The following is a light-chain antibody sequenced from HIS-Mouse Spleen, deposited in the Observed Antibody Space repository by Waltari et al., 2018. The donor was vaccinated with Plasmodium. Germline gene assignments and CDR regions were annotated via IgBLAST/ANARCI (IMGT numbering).Light chain of an antibody. CDR1: QSVSSH. J-gene: IGKJ2*01. CDR3: QQYNNWPPYT. Sequence: EIAMPQSPDTLSVSPGERATLPCRARQSVSSHLAWYQQNPGQAPRLLIYGASTRATGIPARFSGSGSGTEFTLTISSMQSEDFAVYYCQQYNNWPPYTFGQGTKLEIK. CDR2: GAS. V-gene: IGKV3-15*01.